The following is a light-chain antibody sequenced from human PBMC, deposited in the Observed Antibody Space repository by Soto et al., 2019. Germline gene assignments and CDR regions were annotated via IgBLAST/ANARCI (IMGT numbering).Light chain of an antibody. J-gene: IGKJ1*01. V-gene: IGKV1-5*03. CDR2: KAS. CDR3: KQYNSYWT. Sequence: DIQMTESPSTLSGSVGDIVTITCRASQSISSWLAWYQQKPGKAPKLLIYKASSLESGVQSRFSGSGSGTEFTLTIRSLQPDDFATYYCKQYNSYWTCGQGTQVDIK. CDR1: QSISSW.